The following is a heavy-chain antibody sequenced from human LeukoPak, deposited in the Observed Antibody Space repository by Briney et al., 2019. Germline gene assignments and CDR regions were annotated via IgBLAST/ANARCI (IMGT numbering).Heavy chain of an antibody. CDR3: ARDGAAAGTPFDY. Sequence: PGGSLRLSCAASGFTLSSYEMNWVRQAPGKGLEWVSYISSSGSSMYYTDSVKGRFTISRGNAKNSLYLQMNSLRAEDTAVYYCARDGAAAGTPFDYWGQGTLVTVSS. V-gene: IGHV3-48*03. J-gene: IGHJ4*02. CDR2: ISSSGSSM. D-gene: IGHD6-13*01. CDR1: GFTLSSYE.